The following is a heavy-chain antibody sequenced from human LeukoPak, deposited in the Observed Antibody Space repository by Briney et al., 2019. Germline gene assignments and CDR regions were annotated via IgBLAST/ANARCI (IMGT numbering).Heavy chain of an antibody. V-gene: IGHV3-20*04. D-gene: IGHD6-6*01. J-gene: IGHJ6*03. CDR1: GFIFDDYG. CDR3: ARVQLVDYYYYSYMDV. Sequence: GGSLRLSCAAFGFIFDDYGMSWVRQAPGKGLEWVSGINWNGGSTGYADSVKGRFTIYRDNAKNSLYLQMNSLRAEDTALYYCARVQLVDYYYYSYMDVWGKGTTVTVSS. CDR2: INWNGGST.